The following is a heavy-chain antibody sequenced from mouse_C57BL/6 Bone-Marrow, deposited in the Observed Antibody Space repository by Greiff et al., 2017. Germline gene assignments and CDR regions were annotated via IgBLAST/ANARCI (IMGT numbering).Heavy chain of an antibody. D-gene: IGHD3-2*02. Sequence: VKLQESGAELARPGASVKLSCKASGYTFTSYGISWVKQRTGQGLEWIGEIYPRSGNTYYNEKFKGKATLTADKSSSTAYMELRSLTSEDSAVYFCASPSGSSGYAMDYWGQGTSVTVSS. V-gene: IGHV1-81*01. CDR3: ASPSGSSGYAMDY. CDR1: GYTFTSYG. CDR2: IYPRSGNT. J-gene: IGHJ4*01.